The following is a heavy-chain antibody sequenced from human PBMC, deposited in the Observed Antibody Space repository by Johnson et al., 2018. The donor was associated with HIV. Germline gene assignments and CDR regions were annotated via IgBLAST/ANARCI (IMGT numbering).Heavy chain of an antibody. CDR3: LFGGYSYGLAFDI. CDR1: GFTFDDYD. D-gene: IGHD5-18*01. J-gene: IGHJ3*02. CDR2: IWYDGSNK. V-gene: IGHV3-33*08. Sequence: QVQLVESGGGVVRPGGSLRLSCAASGFTFDDYDMSWVRQAPGKGLEWVAVIWYDGSNKYYADSMKGRFTISRDNSKHTLYLQMNSLRAEDTAVYYCLFGGYSYGLAFDIWGQGTMVTVYS.